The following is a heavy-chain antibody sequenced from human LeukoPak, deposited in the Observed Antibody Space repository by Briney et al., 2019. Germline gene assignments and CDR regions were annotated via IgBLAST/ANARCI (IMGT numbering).Heavy chain of an antibody. CDR2: ISAYNGNT. CDR3: AMTRGYYDILTGYPGTLDY. Sequence: ASVKVSCKASGYTFTSYGISWVRQAPGQGLEWMGWISAYNGNTNYAQELQGRVTMTTDTSTSTAYMELRSLRSDDTAVYYCAMTRGYYDILTGYPGTLDYWGQGTLVTVSS. V-gene: IGHV1-18*01. J-gene: IGHJ4*02. CDR1: GYTFTSYG. D-gene: IGHD3-9*01.